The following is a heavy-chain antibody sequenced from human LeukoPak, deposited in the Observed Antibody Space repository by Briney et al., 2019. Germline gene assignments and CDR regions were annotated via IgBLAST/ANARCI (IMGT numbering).Heavy chain of an antibody. CDR3: ARGRPVGASTVEDY. D-gene: IGHD1-26*01. CDR1: GGSISSSY. V-gene: IGHV3-66*01. CDR2: IYSGGST. Sequence: GTLSLTCGVSGGSISSSYWWSWVRQPPGKGLEWVSVIYSGGSTYYADSVKGRFTNSRDHSKNTLYLQMNSLRAEDTAVYYCARGRPVGASTVEDYWGQGTLVTVSS. J-gene: IGHJ4*02.